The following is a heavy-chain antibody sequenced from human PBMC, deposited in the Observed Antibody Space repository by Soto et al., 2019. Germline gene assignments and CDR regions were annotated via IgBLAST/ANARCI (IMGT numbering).Heavy chain of an antibody. J-gene: IGHJ4*02. CDR1: GETFSGYY. Sequence: QVRLEQRGAELLKPSETLSLTCAVYGETFSGYYWTWIRQPPGEGLEWIGEVNPSGNTNYNSSLKSRVTVSADTSKNQFSLILTSVTAADTAVYYCARAALRGHQDAGQPPTSQTPDYWGQGTLVTVSS. V-gene: IGHV4-34*02. D-gene: IGHD5-12*01. CDR3: ARAALRGHQDAGQPPTSQTPDY. CDR2: VNPSGNT.